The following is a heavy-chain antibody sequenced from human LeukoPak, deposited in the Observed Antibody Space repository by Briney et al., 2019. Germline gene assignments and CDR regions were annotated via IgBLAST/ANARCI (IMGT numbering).Heavy chain of an antibody. V-gene: IGHV1-2*02. CDR3: ARVRRYFHWLETPLDYYYYGMDV. CDR2: INPNSGGT. Sequence: GASVKVSCKAFGYTFTGYYMHWVRQAPGQGLEWMGWINPNSGGTNYAQKFQGRVTMTRDTSISTAYMELSRLRSDDTAVYYCARVRRYFHWLETPLDYYYYGMDVWGQGTTVTVSS. CDR1: GYTFTGYY. D-gene: IGHD3-9*01. J-gene: IGHJ6*02.